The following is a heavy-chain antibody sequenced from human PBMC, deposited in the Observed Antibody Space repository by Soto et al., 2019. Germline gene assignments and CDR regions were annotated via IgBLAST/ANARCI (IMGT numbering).Heavy chain of an antibody. CDR2: IYYSGST. D-gene: IGHD5-18*01. CDR1: GGSISSYY. J-gene: IGHJ4*02. Sequence: SETLSLTCTVSGGSISSYYWSWIRQPPGKGLEWIGYIYYSGSTNYNPSLKSRVTISVDTSKNQFSLKLSSVTAADTAVYYCARAPIVDTARFDYWGQGTLVTVSS. V-gene: IGHV4-59*01. CDR3: ARAPIVDTARFDY.